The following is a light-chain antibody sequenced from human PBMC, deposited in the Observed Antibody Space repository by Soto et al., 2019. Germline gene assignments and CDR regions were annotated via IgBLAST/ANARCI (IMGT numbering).Light chain of an antibody. CDR3: QQSYSTPYT. V-gene: IGKV1-39*01. CDR1: QSISSY. Sequence: DIQMTQSPSSLSASVGDRVTITCRASQSISSYLNWYQQKPGKAPKVLIYAASSLQSGVPSRFSGSGSWTDFTLTISSLQPEDFATYYCQQSYSTPYTLGQGTKLEIK. CDR2: AAS. J-gene: IGKJ2*01.